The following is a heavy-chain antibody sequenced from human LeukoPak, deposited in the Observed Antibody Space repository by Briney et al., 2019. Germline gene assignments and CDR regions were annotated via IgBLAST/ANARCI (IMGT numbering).Heavy chain of an antibody. V-gene: IGHV3-48*04. CDR3: AELGITMIGGV. CDR1: GFTFSSYG. J-gene: IGHJ6*04. Sequence: GRSLRLSCAASGFTFSSYGMHWVRQAPGQGLEWVSYISSSGSTIYYADSVKGRFTISRENAKNSLYLQMNSLRAEDTAVYYCAELGITMIGGVWGKGTTVTISS. D-gene: IGHD3-10*02. CDR2: ISSSGSTI.